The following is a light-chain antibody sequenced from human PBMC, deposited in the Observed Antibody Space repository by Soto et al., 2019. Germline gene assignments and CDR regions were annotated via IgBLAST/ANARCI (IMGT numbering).Light chain of an antibody. CDR2: GAS. CDR1: QSVYSN. CDR3: QQYDNWPLT. J-gene: IGKJ4*01. V-gene: IGKV3-15*01. Sequence: EIVMTQSPATLSVSPGERATLSCRASQSVYSNLAWYQQKPGQAPRFLIYGASTRATGIPARFSGSGSGTESTLTISSLQSEDFAVYYCQQYDNWPLTFGGGTKVDIK.